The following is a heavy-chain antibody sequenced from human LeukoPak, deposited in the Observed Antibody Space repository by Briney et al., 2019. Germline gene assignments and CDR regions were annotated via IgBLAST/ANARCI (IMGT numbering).Heavy chain of an antibody. V-gene: IGHV3-33*01. Sequence: GGSLRLSCAASGFTFSSYGMHWVRQAPGKGLEWAALIWYDGSNKYYADSVKGRFTISRDNAKNTLYLQMNTLRVEDTAVYYCTRDLMDYDVSTGLHHYYMDVWGQGTTVTVSS. CDR2: IWYDGSNK. CDR1: GFTFSSYG. CDR3: TRDLMDYDVSTGLHHYYMDV. D-gene: IGHD3-9*01. J-gene: IGHJ6*02.